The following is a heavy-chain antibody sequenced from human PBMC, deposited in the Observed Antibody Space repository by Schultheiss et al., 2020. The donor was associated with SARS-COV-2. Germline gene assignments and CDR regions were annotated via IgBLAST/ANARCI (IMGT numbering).Heavy chain of an antibody. D-gene: IGHD3-16*01. J-gene: IGHJ4*02. V-gene: IGHV3-23*03. CDR3: TTVAWGGY. Sequence: GGSLRLSCAVSGVTFSSYAMSWVRQAPGKGLEWVSVIYSGGSTYYADSVKGRFTISRHNSKNTLYLQMNSLRAEDTAVYYCTTVAWGGYWGQGTLVTVSS. CDR1: GVTFSSYA. CDR2: IYSGGST.